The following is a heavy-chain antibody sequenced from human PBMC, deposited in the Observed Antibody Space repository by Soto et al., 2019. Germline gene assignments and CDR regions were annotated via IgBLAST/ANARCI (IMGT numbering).Heavy chain of an antibody. D-gene: IGHD2-15*01. CDR3: ARGSDIVVVVAATEGGFDY. V-gene: IGHV3-33*01. Sequence: QVQLVESGGGVVQPGRSLRLSCAASGFTFSSYGMHWVRQAPGKGLEWVAVIWYDGSNKYYADSVKGRFTISRDNSKNTLYLQMNSLRAEDTAVYYCARGSDIVVVVAATEGGFDYWGQGTLVTVSS. CDR2: IWYDGSNK. CDR1: GFTFSSYG. J-gene: IGHJ4*02.